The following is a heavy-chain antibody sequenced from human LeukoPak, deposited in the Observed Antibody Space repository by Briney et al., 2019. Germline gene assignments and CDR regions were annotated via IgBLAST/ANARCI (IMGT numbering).Heavy chain of an antibody. Sequence: AGGSLRLSCAASGFTLSNYWMSWVRQAPGKGLEWVASINQDGSEKYYEDSVKGRFTVSRDNAKNSLYLQMNSLRVEDTAVYYCARESYWGQGNLVTVSS. CDR2: INQDGSEK. J-gene: IGHJ4*02. V-gene: IGHV3-7*01. CDR3: ARESY. CDR1: GFTLSNYW.